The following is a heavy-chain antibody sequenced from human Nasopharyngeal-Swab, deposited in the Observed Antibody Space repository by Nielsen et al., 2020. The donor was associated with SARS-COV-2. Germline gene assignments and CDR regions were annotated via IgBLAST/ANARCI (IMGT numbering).Heavy chain of an antibody. J-gene: IGHJ4*02. V-gene: IGHV1-69*06. CDR2: IIPIFGTA. CDR3: ARDDMWLQSAFDY. D-gene: IGHD5-24*01. Sequence: SVKVSCKASGGTFSSYAISWVRQAPGQGLEWMGGIIPIFGTANYAQKFQGRVTITADKSTSTAYMELSSLRSEDTAVYYCARDDMWLQSAFDYWGQGTLVTVSS. CDR1: GGTFSSYA.